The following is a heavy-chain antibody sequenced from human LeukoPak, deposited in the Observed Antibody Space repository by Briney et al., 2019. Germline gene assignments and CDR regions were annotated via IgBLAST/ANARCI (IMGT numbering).Heavy chain of an antibody. CDR3: ARELKWELTYYFDY. Sequence: ASVKVSCKASGYTFTDYYMHWVRQAPGQGLEWMGRINPDSGGTNYAQKFQGRVTMTRDTSISTAYMELSRLRSDDTAVYYCARELKWELTYYFDYWGQGTLVTVSS. V-gene: IGHV1-2*06. J-gene: IGHJ4*02. D-gene: IGHD1-26*01. CDR1: GYTFTDYY. CDR2: INPDSGGT.